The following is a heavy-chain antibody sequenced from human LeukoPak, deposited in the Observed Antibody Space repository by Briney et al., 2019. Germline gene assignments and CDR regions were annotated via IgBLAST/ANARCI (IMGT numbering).Heavy chain of an antibody. D-gene: IGHD4-17*01. Sequence: GGSLRLSCAASGFTFSDYYMSRIRQAPGKGLEWVSYISSSGSTIYYADSVKGRFTISRDNAKNSLYLQMNSLRAEDTAVYYCARDNDYGDHLDYWGQGTLVTVSS. J-gene: IGHJ4*02. V-gene: IGHV3-11*01. CDR1: GFTFSDYY. CDR3: ARDNDYGDHLDY. CDR2: ISSSGSTI.